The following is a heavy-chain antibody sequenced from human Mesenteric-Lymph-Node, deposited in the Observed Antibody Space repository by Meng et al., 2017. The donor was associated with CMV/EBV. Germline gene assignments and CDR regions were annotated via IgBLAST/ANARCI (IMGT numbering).Heavy chain of an antibody. J-gene: IGHJ3*02. CDR2: IIPIFGTA. Sequence: SVKVSCKASGGTFSSYTISWVRQAPGQGLEGMGGIIPIFGTANYAQKFQGRVTITTDESTSTAYMELSSLRSEDTAVYYCARTSQGQLEGDAFDIWGQGTMVTVSS. CDR3: ARTSQGQLEGDAFDI. CDR1: GGTFSSYT. V-gene: IGHV1-69*05. D-gene: IGHD6-6*01.